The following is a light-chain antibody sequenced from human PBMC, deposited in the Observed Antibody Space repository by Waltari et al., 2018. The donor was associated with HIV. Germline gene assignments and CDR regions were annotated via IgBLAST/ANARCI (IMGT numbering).Light chain of an antibody. V-gene: IGKV1-39*01. CDR3: QQSYSVPFT. CDR1: QSIATS. Sequence: DIQMTQSPSSLSASVGDRVTIACRASQSIATSLNWYHQKPGKDPKLVIYATSALQSGVPSRFSGSGSGTDFTLTIGSLQPEDFGTYYCQQSYSVPFTFGPGTKVDIK. J-gene: IGKJ3*01. CDR2: ATS.